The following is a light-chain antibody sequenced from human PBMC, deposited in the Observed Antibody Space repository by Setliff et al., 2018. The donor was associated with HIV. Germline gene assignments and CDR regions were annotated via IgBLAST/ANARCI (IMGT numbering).Light chain of an antibody. V-gene: IGLV2-23*02. Sequence: SALTQPASVSGSPGQSITISCTGTSSNVGSYNLVSWYQQYAGDAPKLMIFEVSKRPSGVSHRFSASKSGNTASLTISGLQAEDEADYYCCSYAGSTTYVFGTGTKVTV. CDR3: CSYAGSTTYV. CDR2: EVS. J-gene: IGLJ1*01. CDR1: SSNVGSYNL.